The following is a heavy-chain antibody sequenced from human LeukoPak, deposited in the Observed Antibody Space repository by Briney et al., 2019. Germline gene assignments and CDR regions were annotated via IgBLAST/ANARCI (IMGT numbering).Heavy chain of an antibody. J-gene: IGHJ3*02. D-gene: IGHD3-22*01. CDR1: GFTFSGYA. CDR2: ISGSGDNT. Sequence: PGRSLRLSCAASGFTFSGYAMHWVRQAPGKGLESVSTISGSGDNTYYADSVKGRFTISRDNSKNTLSLHMNTLRAEDTAVYYCAKDLLQTFFFDSSGYYSDVFGMWGQGKMVTVSP. CDR3: AKDLLQTFFFDSSGYYSDVFGM. V-gene: IGHV3-23*01.